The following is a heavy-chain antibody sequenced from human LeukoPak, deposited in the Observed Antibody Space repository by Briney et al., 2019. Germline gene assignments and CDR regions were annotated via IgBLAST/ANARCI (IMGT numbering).Heavy chain of an antibody. D-gene: IGHD3-22*01. CDR3: ARLYYDTSALLVGQDDY. CDR1: GFTFSTYS. CDR2: ISSSSSTI. Sequence: GGSLRLSCAASGFTFSTYSMNWVRQAPGKGREWVSYISSSSSTIYYADSVKGRFTISRDNAKNSLYLQMNSLRAEDTAVYYCARLYYDTSALLVGQDDYWGQGTLVTVSS. J-gene: IGHJ4*02. V-gene: IGHV3-48*01.